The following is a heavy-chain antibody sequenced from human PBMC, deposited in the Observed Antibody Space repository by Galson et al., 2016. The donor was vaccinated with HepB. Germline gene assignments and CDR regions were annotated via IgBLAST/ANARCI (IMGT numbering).Heavy chain of an antibody. CDR2: ISANSGNT. V-gene: IGHV1-18*04. Sequence: SVKVSCKASGYRFPTYGISWVRQAPGQGLEWLGWISANSGNTIYAQKFQDRVTMTRDTSASTVYMDLRSLRSDDTAVYYCARDVQFRFDYWDQGTLVTVSS. J-gene: IGHJ4*02. CDR3: ARDVQFRFDY. D-gene: IGHD4-11*01. CDR1: GYRFPTYG.